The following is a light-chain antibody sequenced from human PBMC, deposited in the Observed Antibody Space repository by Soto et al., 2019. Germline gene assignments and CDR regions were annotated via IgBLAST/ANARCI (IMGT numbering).Light chain of an antibody. Sequence: DIQMTQSPSSLSASVGDRVTITCRASQSISRYLNWYQQKPGKAPKLLIYAASSLQSGVPSRFSGSGSGTDFTLTISSLQPEDFATYYCQQSYSTPDFGQGTKLEIK. CDR1: QSISRY. CDR3: QQSYSTPD. V-gene: IGKV1-39*01. J-gene: IGKJ2*01. CDR2: AAS.